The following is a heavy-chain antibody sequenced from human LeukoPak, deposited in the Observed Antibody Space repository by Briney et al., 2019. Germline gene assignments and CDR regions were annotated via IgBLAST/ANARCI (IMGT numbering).Heavy chain of an antibody. V-gene: IGHV1-8*03. D-gene: IGHD5-12*01. CDR1: GYTFTSYD. J-gene: IGHJ4*02. CDR2: MNPNSGST. CDR3: ARGRSTGYPYYFEY. Sequence: ASVKVSCHASGYTFTSYDINWVRPATGQGLEWMGWMNPNSGSTGYAQKFQGRVTITRNTSISTAYMELSGLRSEDTAVYYCARGRSTGYPYYFEYWGQGTLVTVSS.